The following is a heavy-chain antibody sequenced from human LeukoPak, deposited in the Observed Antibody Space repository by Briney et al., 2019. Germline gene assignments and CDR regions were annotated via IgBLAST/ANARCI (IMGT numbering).Heavy chain of an antibody. CDR2: IYSDNT. Sequence: PGGSLRLSCAASGFTFSSYAMSWVRQAPGKGLEWVSFIYSDNTHYPDSVKGRFTISRDNSKNTLYLQMSSLRAEDTAVYYCARRAGAYSHPYDYWGQGTLVTVSS. CDR1: GFTFSSYA. D-gene: IGHD4/OR15-4a*01. V-gene: IGHV3-53*01. CDR3: ARRAGAYSHPYDY. J-gene: IGHJ4*02.